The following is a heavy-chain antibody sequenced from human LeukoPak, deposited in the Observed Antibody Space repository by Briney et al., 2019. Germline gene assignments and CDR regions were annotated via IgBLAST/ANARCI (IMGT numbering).Heavy chain of an antibody. CDR1: GFTFSSYS. J-gene: IGHJ4*02. Sequence: PGGSLRLSCAASGFTFSSYSMNWVRQAPGKGLEWVSSISSSSSYIYYADSVKGRFTISRDNAKNSLYLQMNSLRAEDTAVYYCARDERDYYGSGSYYQGRFDYWGQGTLVTVSS. CDR3: ARDERDYYGSGSYYQGRFDY. D-gene: IGHD3-10*01. CDR2: ISSSSSYI. V-gene: IGHV3-21*01.